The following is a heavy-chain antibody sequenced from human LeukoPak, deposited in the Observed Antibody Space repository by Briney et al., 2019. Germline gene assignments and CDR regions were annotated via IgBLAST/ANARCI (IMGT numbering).Heavy chain of an antibody. CDR2: IKQDESEK. Sequence: GGSLRLSCEASGFTFNNYWMSWFRQAPGKGLEWVANIKQDESEKNYVDSVKGRFTISRDNVKNSLYLQMNSLRAEDTAVYYCARAAKFEFYFDSWGQGTLVTVSS. J-gene: IGHJ4*02. CDR1: GFTFNNYW. D-gene: IGHD3-10*01. V-gene: IGHV3-7*01. CDR3: ARAAKFEFYFDS.